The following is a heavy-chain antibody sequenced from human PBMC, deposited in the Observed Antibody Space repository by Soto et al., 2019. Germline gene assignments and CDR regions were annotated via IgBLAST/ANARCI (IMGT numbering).Heavy chain of an antibody. CDR1: GGSISSGGYY. V-gene: IGHV4-31*03. D-gene: IGHD3-22*01. CDR3: ARGDYYDSSGYLEAY. Sequence: SETLSLTCTVSGGSISSGGYYWSWIRQHPGKGLEWIGYIYYSGSTYYNPSLKSRVTISVDTSKNQFSLKLSSVTAADTAVYYCARGDYYDSSGYLEAYWGQGTLVTVSS. CDR2: IYYSGST. J-gene: IGHJ4*02.